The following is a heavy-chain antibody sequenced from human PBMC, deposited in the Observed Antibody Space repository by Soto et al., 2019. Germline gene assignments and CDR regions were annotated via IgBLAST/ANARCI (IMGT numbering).Heavy chain of an antibody. Sequence: EVQLVESGGGLVQPGGSLRLSCAASGFTFNSYWMHWVRQAPGKGLVWVSRIKSDGSGTYYADSVKGRLTISRDNAKNTLYLQMNSLRAEDTAVYYCARGDGDYYDGNGYLGRHWGQGTLVTVSS. D-gene: IGHD3-22*01. V-gene: IGHV3-74*01. CDR1: GFTFNSYW. CDR2: IKSDGSGT. J-gene: IGHJ4*02. CDR3: ARGDGDYYDGNGYLGRH.